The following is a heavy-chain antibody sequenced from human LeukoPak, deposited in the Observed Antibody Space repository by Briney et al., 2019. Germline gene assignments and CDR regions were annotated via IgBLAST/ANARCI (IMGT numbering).Heavy chain of an antibody. Sequence: SETLSLTCTVSGGSVSSGSYYWSWIRQPPGKGLEWIGYIYYSGSTNYSPSLKSRVTISVDTSKNQFSLKLSSVTAADTAVYYCAREREYSSSWYAFDIWGQGTMVTVSS. D-gene: IGHD6-13*01. CDR2: IYYSGST. J-gene: IGHJ3*02. CDR1: GGSVSSGSYY. V-gene: IGHV4-61*01. CDR3: AREREYSSSWYAFDI.